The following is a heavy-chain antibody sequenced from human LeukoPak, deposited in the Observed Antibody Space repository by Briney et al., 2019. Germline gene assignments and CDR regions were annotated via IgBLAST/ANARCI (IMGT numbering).Heavy chain of an antibody. J-gene: IGHJ4*02. D-gene: IGHD6-19*01. V-gene: IGHV1-69*06. CDR2: IIPIFGTA. CDR1: GGTFSSYA. Sequence: SVKVSCKASGGTFSSYAISWVRQAPGQGLEWMGGIIPIFGTANYAQKFQGRVTITADKSTSTAYMELSSLRSEDTAVYYCATHGYSSGWFFFDYWGQGTLVTVSS. CDR3: ATHGYSSGWFFFDY.